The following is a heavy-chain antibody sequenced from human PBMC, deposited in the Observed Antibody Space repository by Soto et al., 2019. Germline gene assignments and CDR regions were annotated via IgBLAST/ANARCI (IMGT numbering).Heavy chain of an antibody. CDR2: IYYSGST. CDR3: ARLGYDFWSGYPGPFDY. J-gene: IGHJ4*02. D-gene: IGHD3-3*01. Sequence: SSETLSLTCTVSGGSISSSSYYWGWIRQPPGKGLEWIGSIYYSGSTYYNPSLKSRVTISVDTSKNQFSLKLSSVTAADTAVYYCARLGYDFWSGYPGPFDYWGQGTLVTVS. CDR1: GGSISSSSYY. V-gene: IGHV4-39*01.